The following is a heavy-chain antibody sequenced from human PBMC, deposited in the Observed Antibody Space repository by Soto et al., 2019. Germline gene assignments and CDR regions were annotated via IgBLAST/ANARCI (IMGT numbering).Heavy chain of an antibody. CDR1: GFTFSSYA. CDR3: AKDSAVAGTSYDY. J-gene: IGHJ4*02. Sequence: GSRRLSCAASGFTFSSYAMSWVRQAPGKGLEWVSAISGSGGSTYYADSVKGRFTISRDNSKNTLYLQMSSLRAEDTAVYYCAKDSAVAGTSYDYWGQGTLVTVSS. V-gene: IGHV3-23*01. CDR2: ISGSGGST. D-gene: IGHD6-19*01.